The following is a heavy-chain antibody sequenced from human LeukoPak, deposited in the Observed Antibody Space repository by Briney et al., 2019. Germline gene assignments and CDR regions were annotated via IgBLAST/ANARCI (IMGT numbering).Heavy chain of an antibody. Sequence: SETLSLTCTVSGGTISSYYWSWLRQPPGKGLEWIGYIYYSGSTNYNPSLKSRVTISVDTSKNQFSLKLRSVTAADTAVYFCARGYSYNSFDYWGLGTLVTVSS. CDR3: ARGYSYNSFDY. CDR1: GGTISSYY. V-gene: IGHV4-59*01. CDR2: IYYSGST. J-gene: IGHJ4*02. D-gene: IGHD5-18*01.